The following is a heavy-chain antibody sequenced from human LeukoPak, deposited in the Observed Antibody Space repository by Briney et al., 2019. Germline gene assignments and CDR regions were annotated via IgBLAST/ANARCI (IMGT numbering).Heavy chain of an antibody. CDR2: INPNSGGT. CDR3: ARDSSLAAAGD. V-gene: IGHV1-2*02. Sequence: ASVKVSCKASGYTFTGYYMHWVRQAPGQGREWMGWINPNSGGTNYAQRFQGRVTMTRDTSVSTAYMELSRLRSDDTAVYYCARDSSLAAAGDWGQGTLVTVSS. J-gene: IGHJ4*02. D-gene: IGHD6-13*01. CDR1: GYTFTGYY.